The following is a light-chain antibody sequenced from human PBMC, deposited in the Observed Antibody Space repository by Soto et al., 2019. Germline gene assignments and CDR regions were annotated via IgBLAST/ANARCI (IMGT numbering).Light chain of an antibody. V-gene: IGKV3-15*01. CDR2: GAS. Sequence: EIVMTHSPATLSVSPCERATLSLSAGQSVSSNLAWYQQKPGQAPRLPIYGASPRATGIPARFSGSGSGTEFTLTISSLQSEDFAVYYCQQYNNWPPITFGQGTRPEIK. CDR3: QQYNNWPPIT. J-gene: IGKJ5*01. CDR1: QSVSSN.